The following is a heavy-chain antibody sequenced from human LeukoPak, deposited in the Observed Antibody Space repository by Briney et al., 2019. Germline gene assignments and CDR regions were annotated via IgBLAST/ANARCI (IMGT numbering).Heavy chain of an antibody. CDR2: ISSSSSYI. D-gene: IGHD4-11*01. Sequence: GSLRLSCAASGFTFSSYSMNWVRQAPGKGREWVSSISSSSSYIYYADSVKGRFTISRDNAKNSLYLQMNSLRAEDTAVYYCARDQSNFNWFDPWGQGTLVTVSS. V-gene: IGHV3-21*01. CDR3: ARDQSNFNWFDP. CDR1: GFTFSSYS. J-gene: IGHJ5*02.